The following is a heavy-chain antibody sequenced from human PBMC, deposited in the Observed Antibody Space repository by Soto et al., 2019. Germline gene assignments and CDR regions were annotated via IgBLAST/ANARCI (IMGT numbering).Heavy chain of an antibody. CDR3: AKDGYSSSWTVYYYYMDA. D-gene: IGHD6-13*01. CDR2: ISGSGGST. V-gene: IGHV3-23*01. Sequence: PGGSLRLSCAASGFTFSSYAMSWVRQAPGKGLEWVSAISGSGGSTYYADSVKGRFTISRDNSKNTLYLQMNSLRAEDTAVYYCAKDGYSSSWTVYYYYMDAWGKGTTVTAP. CDR1: GFTFSSYA. J-gene: IGHJ6*03.